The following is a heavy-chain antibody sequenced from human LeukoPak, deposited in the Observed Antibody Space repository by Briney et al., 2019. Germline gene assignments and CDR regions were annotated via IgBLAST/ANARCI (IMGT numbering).Heavy chain of an antibody. Sequence: GGSLRLSCAASGFTFSSSGMHWVRQAPGKGLEWVSGINWNGGSIGYADSVKGRFTISGDNAKKSLYVQMNSLRAEDTALYHCARVGRSSWYSEDAFDIWGQGTMVTVSS. CDR2: INWNGGSI. D-gene: IGHD6-13*01. J-gene: IGHJ3*02. CDR1: GFTFSSSG. CDR3: ARVGRSSWYSEDAFDI. V-gene: IGHV3-20*01.